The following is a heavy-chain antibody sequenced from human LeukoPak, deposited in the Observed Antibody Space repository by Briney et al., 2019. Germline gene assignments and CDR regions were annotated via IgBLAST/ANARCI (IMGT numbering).Heavy chain of an antibody. V-gene: IGHV3-23*01. J-gene: IGHJ4*02. CDR3: ASHAHDYDSSGYFDS. CDR2: ISVSGGSE. Sequence: GGSLRLSCVVSRLTFNSNAMYWVRQAPGKGLEWVSGISVSGGSEYYADSVKGQFSVSRDNSKHTVYLRMNSLRAEDTAVYFCASHAHDYDSSGYFDSWGQGALVTVSS. CDR1: RLTFNSNA. D-gene: IGHD3-22*01.